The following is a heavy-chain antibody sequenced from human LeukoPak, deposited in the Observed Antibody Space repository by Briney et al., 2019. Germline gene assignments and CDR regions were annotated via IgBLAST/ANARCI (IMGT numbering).Heavy chain of an antibody. CDR1: GFTFDDYG. J-gene: IGHJ3*02. CDR2: INWNGGST. D-gene: IGHD3-22*01. CDR3: AASHVFDSSGPLAFDI. V-gene: IGHV3-20*04. Sequence: GGSLRLSCAASGFTFDDYGMSWVRQAPGKGLEWVSGINWNGGSTGYADSVKGRFTISRDNAKNSLYLQMNSLRAEDTALYYCAASHVFDSSGPLAFDIWGQGTMVTVSS.